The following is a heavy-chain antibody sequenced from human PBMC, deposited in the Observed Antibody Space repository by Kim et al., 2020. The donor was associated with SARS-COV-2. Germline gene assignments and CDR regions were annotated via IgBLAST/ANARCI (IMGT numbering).Heavy chain of an antibody. V-gene: IGHV3-7*01. D-gene: IGHD3-10*01. CDR3: AARDTVQVPGGI. J-gene: IGHJ4*02. Sequence: YVDSVKGRLTMTRDNAQNSLYLQMSSLGSEDTAIYYCAARDTVQVPGGIWGQGTLVTVSS.